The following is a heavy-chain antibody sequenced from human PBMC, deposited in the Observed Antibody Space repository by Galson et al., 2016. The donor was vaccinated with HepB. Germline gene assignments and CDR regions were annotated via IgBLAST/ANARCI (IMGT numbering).Heavy chain of an antibody. V-gene: IGHV3-21*01. CDR2: ISGSTTYR. CDR3: ARERGYDFWSGYYSPHKYGWDV. Sequence: SLRLSCAVSGFTFSSYSVNWVRQAPGKGLEWVSSISGSTTYRYYADSVKGRFTISRDNAKNSLFLQMNSLRAEDPAVYYCARERGYDFWSGYYSPHKYGWDVWDQGTTVTGSS. D-gene: IGHD3-3*01. J-gene: IGHJ6*02. CDR1: GFTFSSYS.